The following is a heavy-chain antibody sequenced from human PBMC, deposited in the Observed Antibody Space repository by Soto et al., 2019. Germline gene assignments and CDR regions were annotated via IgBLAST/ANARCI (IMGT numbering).Heavy chain of an antibody. CDR2: IYYSGST. D-gene: IGHD6-19*01. V-gene: IGHV4-39*01. J-gene: IGHJ5*02. CDR3: ARHSAPRWLVPGQVEMATMRYNWFDP. Sequence: SETLSLTCTGSGGSISSSSYYWGWIRQPPGKGLEWIGSIYYSGSTYYNPSLKSRVTISVDTSKNQFSLKLSSVTAADTAVYYCARHSAPRWLVPGQVEMATMRYNWFDPWGQGTLVTVSS. CDR1: GGSISSSSYY.